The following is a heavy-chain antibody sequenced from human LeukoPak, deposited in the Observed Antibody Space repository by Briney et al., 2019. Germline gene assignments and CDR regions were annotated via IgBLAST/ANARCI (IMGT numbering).Heavy chain of an antibody. D-gene: IGHD6-13*01. Sequence: ASETLSLTCAVYGESFSGYYWTWIRQPPGRGLGWIGEVTHSGTTNHSPSLKSRVTISVDTSKNQFSLKLTSVTAADTAVYYCARGSPAAGGSLDYWGQGTLVTVSS. V-gene: IGHV4-34*01. CDR1: GESFSGYY. J-gene: IGHJ4*02. CDR2: VTHSGTT. CDR3: ARGSPAAGGSLDY.